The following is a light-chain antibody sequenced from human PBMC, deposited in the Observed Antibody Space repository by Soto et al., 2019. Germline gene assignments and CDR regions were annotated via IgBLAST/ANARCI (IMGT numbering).Light chain of an antibody. J-gene: IGKJ3*01. Sequence: DIQMTQSPSTLSASVGDRVTITCRASQSISSWLAWYQQKPGKAPKLLIYDASSLESGVPSRFSGSGSGTEFTLNISSLQPDDFASDYCQQYNSSPFPCGPGTKVDIK. CDR2: DAS. CDR1: QSISSW. CDR3: QQYNSSPFP. V-gene: IGKV1-5*01.